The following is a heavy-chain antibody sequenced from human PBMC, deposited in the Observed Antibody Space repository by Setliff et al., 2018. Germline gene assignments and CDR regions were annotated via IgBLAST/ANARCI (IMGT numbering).Heavy chain of an antibody. V-gene: IGHV4-38-2*02. CDR2: IYTSGST. D-gene: IGHD6-19*01. J-gene: IGHJ6*03. Sequence: PSETLSLTCAVSGYSIGSGYYWGWIRQPPGKGLEWIGRIYTSGSTNYNPSLKSRATMSVDTSKNQFSLKLSSVTAADTAVYYCAREQWLDPPGYYYMDVWAKGTTVTVSS. CDR3: AREQWLDPPGYYYMDV. CDR1: GYSIGSGYY.